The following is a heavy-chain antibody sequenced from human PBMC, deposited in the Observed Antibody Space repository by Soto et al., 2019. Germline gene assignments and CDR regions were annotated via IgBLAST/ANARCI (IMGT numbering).Heavy chain of an antibody. CDR3: ARAQAAAMVFDY. CDR1: GGSISSGGYY. V-gene: IGHV4-31*03. CDR2: IYYSGST. D-gene: IGHD5-18*01. Sequence: QVQLQESGPGLVKPSPTLSLTCTVSGGSISSGGYYWSWIRQHPGKGLEWIGYIYYSGSTYYNPSLKSRVTISVDTSKNQFYLKLSSVTAADTAVYYCARAQAAAMVFDYWGQGTLVTVSS. J-gene: IGHJ4*02.